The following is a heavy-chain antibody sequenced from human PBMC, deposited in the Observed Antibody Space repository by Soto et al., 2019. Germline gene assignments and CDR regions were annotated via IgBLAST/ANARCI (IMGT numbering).Heavy chain of an antibody. Sequence: MQLVESGGDLVQPGGSLTLSCVGSGYTFNDHYMDWVRQAPGKGLEWVGRIRNRGGGYITQYAASVRGRFTVSRDDSKDSLYLQMNSLKIEDTAVYYCSRAAYGHGFDMWGQGTVVTVSS. J-gene: IGHJ3*02. CDR1: GYTFNDHY. V-gene: IGHV3-72*01. D-gene: IGHD4-17*01. CDR3: SRAAYGHGFDM. CDR2: IRNRGGGYIT.